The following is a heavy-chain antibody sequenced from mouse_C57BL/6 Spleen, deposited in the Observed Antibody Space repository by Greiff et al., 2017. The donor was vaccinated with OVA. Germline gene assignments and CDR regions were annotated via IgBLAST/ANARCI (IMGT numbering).Heavy chain of an antibody. CDR1: GYTFTGYW. CDR2: ILPGSGST. V-gene: IGHV1-9*01. CDR3: ARDGYPRFAY. Sequence: QVQLQQSGAELMKPGASVKLSCKATGYTFTGYWIEWVKQRPGHGLEWIGEILPGSGSTNYNDKFKGKATFTADTSSNTAYMQLSSLTTEDSAIYYCARDGYPRFAYWGQGTLVTVSA. J-gene: IGHJ3*01. D-gene: IGHD2-3*01.